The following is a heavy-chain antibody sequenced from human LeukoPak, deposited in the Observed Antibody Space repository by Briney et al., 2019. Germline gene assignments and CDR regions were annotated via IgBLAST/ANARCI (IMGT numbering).Heavy chain of an antibody. Sequence: ASVTVSCKASGYTFTSYGISWVRQAPGQGLEGMGWISAYNGNTNYAQKLQGRVTMTTDTSTSTAYMELRSLRAEDTAVYYCARAVTTVTTTVRYYYYYMDVWGKGTTVTVSS. CDR1: GYTFTSYG. CDR2: ISAYNGNT. V-gene: IGHV1-18*01. D-gene: IGHD4-11*01. CDR3: ARAVTTVTTTVRYYYYYMDV. J-gene: IGHJ6*03.